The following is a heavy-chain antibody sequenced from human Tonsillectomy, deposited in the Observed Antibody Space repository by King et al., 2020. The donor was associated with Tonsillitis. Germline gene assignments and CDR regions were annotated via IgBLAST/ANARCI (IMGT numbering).Heavy chain of an antibody. D-gene: IGHD5-24*01. CDR2: ISSSSRYI. J-gene: IGHJ2*01. V-gene: IGHV3-21*01. CDR3: ARRCSEGDGYNYWYFDL. CDR1: GFTFRSYS. Sequence: VQLVESGGGLVKPGGSLRLSCAASGFTFRSYSMNWVRQAPGKGLEWVSAISSSSRYIYYADSVKGRFHISRDNAKNSLHLQMHSLRAEDTAVYYCARRCSEGDGYNYWYFDLWGRGTLVTVSS.